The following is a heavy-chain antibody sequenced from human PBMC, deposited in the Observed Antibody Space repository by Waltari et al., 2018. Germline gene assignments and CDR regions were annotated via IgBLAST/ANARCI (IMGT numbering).Heavy chain of an antibody. J-gene: IGHJ4*02. CDR3: ARGGSTPMIIAY. V-gene: IGHV4-34*02. Sequence: QVRLEQWGAGLLKPSETLSLTCAVYGGSLNNRYWSWLRQSPGKGLEWLGEISHSGRTHYNPSLKSRVIISVDTSKSQFSLILTSVNAADTAVYYCARGGSTPMIIAYWGQGTQVTVSS. CDR2: ISHSGRT. D-gene: IGHD3-16*01. CDR1: GGSLNNRY.